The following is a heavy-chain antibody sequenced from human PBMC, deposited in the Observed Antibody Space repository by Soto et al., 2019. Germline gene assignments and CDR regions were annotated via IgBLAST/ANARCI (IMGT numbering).Heavy chain of an antibody. CDR1: GASVSSDVHC. V-gene: IGHV4-61*08. CDR3: ARVLSRDGYKDYFDS. D-gene: IGHD5-12*01. J-gene: IGHJ4*02. Sequence: QVQLQESGPGLVKPSETLSLTCSVSGASVSSDVHCWSWVRQSPGKGLEWIGYVYHTGSVTYNPPLKSRVTLSVDTSGRQFSRRLASVTAADTAVYFCARVLSRDGYKDYFDSWGRG. CDR2: VYHTGSV.